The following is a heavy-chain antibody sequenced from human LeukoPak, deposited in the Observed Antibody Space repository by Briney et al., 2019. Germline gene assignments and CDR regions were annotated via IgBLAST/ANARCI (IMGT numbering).Heavy chain of an antibody. CDR2: IYPGDSDT. Sequence: RRGESLKISFKGSGYSFTSYWIGWVRQMPGKGLEWMGIIYPGDSDTRYSPSFQGQVTISADKSISTAYLQWSSLKASDTAMYYCARHSNNYYDSSGYYFDWGQGTLVTVSS. V-gene: IGHV5-51*01. D-gene: IGHD3-22*01. CDR1: GYSFTSYW. J-gene: IGHJ4*02. CDR3: ARHSNNYYDSSGYYFD.